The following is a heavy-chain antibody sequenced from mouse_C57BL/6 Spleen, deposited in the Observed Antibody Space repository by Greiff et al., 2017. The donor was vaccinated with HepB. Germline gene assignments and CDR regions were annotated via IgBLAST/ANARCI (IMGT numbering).Heavy chain of an antibody. D-gene: IGHD2-2*01. J-gene: IGHJ1*03. Sequence: VQLQQPGPELVKPGASVKISCKASGYTFTDYYMNWVKQRHGQSLEWIGDINPNNGGTSYNQKFKGKATLTVDKSSSTAYLERRSLNSADSAVYSRARLRLSGYFDVWGTGTTVTVSS. V-gene: IGHV1-26*01. CDR2: INPNNGGT. CDR3: ARLRLSGYFDV. CDR1: GYTFTDYY.